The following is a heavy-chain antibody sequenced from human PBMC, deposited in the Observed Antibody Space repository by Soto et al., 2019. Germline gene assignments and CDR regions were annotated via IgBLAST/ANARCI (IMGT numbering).Heavy chain of an antibody. J-gene: IGHJ6*02. CDR1: GYTFTTST. Sequence: QVHLVQSGAEVKKPGASVKVSCKASGYTFTTSTMHWVRQAPGQSLEWMGWINAGNGKTKYSQKFQGRVTINRDTSASTAYMELSNLRSEDTAVHYCAKVGGPSTVGTRPVTYRYQYGMDVWGQGTTVTVS. V-gene: IGHV1-3*01. D-gene: IGHD6-6*01. CDR2: INAGNGKT. CDR3: AKVGGPSTVGTRPVTYRYQYGMDV.